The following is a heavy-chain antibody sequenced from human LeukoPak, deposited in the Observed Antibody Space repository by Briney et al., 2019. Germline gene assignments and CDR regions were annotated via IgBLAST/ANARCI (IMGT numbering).Heavy chain of an antibody. CDR2: ISSSGSTI. CDR3: ARDKLGSYILDAFDI. CDR1: GFTFSDYY. D-gene: IGHD1-26*01. Sequence: GGSLRLSCAASGFTFSDYYMSWIRQAPGKGLEWVSYISSSGSTIYYADSVKGRFTISRDNAKNSLYLQMNSLRAEDTAVYYCARDKLGSYILDAFDIWGQGTMVTVSS. V-gene: IGHV3-11*04. J-gene: IGHJ3*02.